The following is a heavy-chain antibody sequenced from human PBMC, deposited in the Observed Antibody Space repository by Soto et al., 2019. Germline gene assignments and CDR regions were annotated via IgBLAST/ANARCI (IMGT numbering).Heavy chain of an antibody. CDR3: VRGDNWNDEASDY. CDR2: IWSDGNNR. D-gene: IGHD1-1*01. J-gene: IGHJ4*02. CDR1: GFMCSNHG. V-gene: IGHV3-33*01. Sequence: GGSLRLSCAAAGFMCSNHGMHWVRQAPGKGLEWVAVIWSDGNNRYYADSVKGRFTISRDNSKNTVYLQMNSLRAEDTAVYYCVRGDNWNDEASDYWGQGTLVTVSS.